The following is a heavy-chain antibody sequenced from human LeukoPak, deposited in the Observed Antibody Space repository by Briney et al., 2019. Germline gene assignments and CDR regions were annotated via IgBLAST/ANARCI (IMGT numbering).Heavy chain of an antibody. Sequence: SGPTLVNPTQTLTLTCTFSGFSLSTSGVGVGWIRQPPGKGLEWIGYIYYSGSTYYNPSLKSRVTISVDTSKNQFSLKLSSVTAADTAVYYCARVRTNWFDPWGQGTLVTVSS. V-gene: IGHV4-30-4*08. CDR3: ARVRTNWFDP. CDR2: IYYSGST. CDR1: GFSLSTSGVG. J-gene: IGHJ5*02. D-gene: IGHD1-7*01.